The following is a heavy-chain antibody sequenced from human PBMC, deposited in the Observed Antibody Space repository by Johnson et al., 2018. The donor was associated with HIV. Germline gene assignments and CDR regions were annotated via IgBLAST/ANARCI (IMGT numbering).Heavy chain of an antibody. Sequence: VQLVESGGGLVQPGGSLRLSSAASGLTFSNYRMSWVRQAPGKGLEWVATIKQDGSEKYYVDSVKGRFNTSRDNAKNSRFLQMNSLRAEDTAVYYCARPRVSSGRHGAFDIWGQGTMVTVSS. D-gene: IGHD3-22*01. CDR2: IKQDGSEK. J-gene: IGHJ3*02. CDR3: ARPRVSSGRHGAFDI. V-gene: IGHV3-7*01. CDR1: GLTFSNYR.